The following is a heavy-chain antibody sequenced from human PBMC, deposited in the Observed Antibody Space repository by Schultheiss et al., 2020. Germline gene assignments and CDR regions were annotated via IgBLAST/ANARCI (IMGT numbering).Heavy chain of an antibody. J-gene: IGHJ4*02. CDR2: ISNDGIGK. CDR1: GFIFSTYG. CDR3: ARSGSSGYYAGYYFDY. Sequence: GESLKISCAASGFIFSTYGMHWVRQAPGKGLEWVALISNDGIGKNYADSVRGRFTLSRDSSDNTLYLQMSSLRVEDTAMYYCARSGSSGYYAGYYFDYWGQGTLVTVSS. V-gene: IGHV3-30*03. D-gene: IGHD3-22*01.